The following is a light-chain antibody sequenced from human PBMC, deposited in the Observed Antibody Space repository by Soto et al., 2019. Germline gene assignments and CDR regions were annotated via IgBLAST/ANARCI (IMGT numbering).Light chain of an antibody. CDR3: PQDYNYPRT. J-gene: IGKJ4*01. Sequence: AIQMAQSPSSLSASVGDRVTITCRASQGIRNDLGWYQQKPGKAPKLLIYAASSLQSGVPSRFSGSGSGTDFTLTISSLQPEDFATYYCPQDYNYPRTFGGGTKVDIK. CDR1: QGIRND. V-gene: IGKV1-6*01. CDR2: AAS.